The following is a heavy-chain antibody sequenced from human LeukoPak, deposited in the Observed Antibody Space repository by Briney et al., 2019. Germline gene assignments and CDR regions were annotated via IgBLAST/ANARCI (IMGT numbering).Heavy chain of an antibody. CDR1: GFIFEDYG. J-gene: IGHJ4*02. CDR3: ARGSSFHNY. D-gene: IGHD6-6*01. CDR2: INGNGGSR. Sequence: PGGSLRLSCAASGFIFEDYGMTWVRQAPGKGLEWVSGINGNGGSRGYADSVKGRFTISRDNANNSLYLQMNSLRAEDTALYYCARGSSFHNYWGQGTLVTASS. V-gene: IGHV3-20*04.